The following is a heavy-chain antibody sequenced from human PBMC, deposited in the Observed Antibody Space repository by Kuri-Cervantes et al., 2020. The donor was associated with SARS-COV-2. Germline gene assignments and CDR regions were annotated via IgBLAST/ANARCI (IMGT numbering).Heavy chain of an antibody. D-gene: IGHD3-3*01. CDR1: GFTFSSYD. CDR3: ASTLLDFWSGYYEDV. Sequence: GESLKISCAACGFTFSSYDMHWVRQATGKGLEWVSSIGTAGNTYYPGSVKGQFTISRENAKNSLYLQMNSLRAGDTAVYYCASTLLDFWSGYYEDVWGQGTTVTVSS. J-gene: IGHJ6*02. CDR2: IGTAGNT. V-gene: IGHV3-13*03.